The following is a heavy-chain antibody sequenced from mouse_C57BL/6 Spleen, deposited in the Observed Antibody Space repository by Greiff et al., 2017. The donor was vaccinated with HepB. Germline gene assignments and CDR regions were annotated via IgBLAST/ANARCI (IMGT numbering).Heavy chain of an antibody. J-gene: IGHJ4*01. V-gene: IGHV1-82*01. CDR3: ARDGSSSYYAMDY. CDR2: IYPGDGDT. D-gene: IGHD1-1*01. CDR1: GYAFSSSW. Sequence: VKLMESGPELVKPGASVKISCKASGYAFSSSWMNWVKQRPGKGLEWIGRIYPGDGDTNYNGKFKGKATLTADKSSSTAYMQLSSLTSEDSAVYFCARDGSSSYYAMDYWGQGTSVTVSS.